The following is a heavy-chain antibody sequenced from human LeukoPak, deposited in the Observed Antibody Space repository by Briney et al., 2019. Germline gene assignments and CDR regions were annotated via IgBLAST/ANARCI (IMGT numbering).Heavy chain of an antibody. J-gene: IGHJ3*02. Sequence: GGSLRLSCAASGFTFTTYWMSWVRQAPGKGLEWVANIKQDGTEKYYVDPVKGRFTISRDNAKNSLYLQMNSLRAEDTAVYYCAKDFWAFDIWGQGTMVTVSS. CDR1: GFTFTTYW. D-gene: IGHD3-3*01. CDR3: AKDFWAFDI. CDR2: IKQDGTEK. V-gene: IGHV3-7*01.